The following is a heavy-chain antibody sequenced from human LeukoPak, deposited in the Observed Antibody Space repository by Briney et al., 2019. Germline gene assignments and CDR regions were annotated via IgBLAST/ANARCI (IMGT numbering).Heavy chain of an antibody. D-gene: IGHD2-15*01. V-gene: IGHV3-48*01. CDR3: ARVLRYCSGGNCYSGGLGYMDV. CDR1: GFTFSSYS. CDR2: ISSSSSTI. Sequence: SGGSLRLSCAASGFTFSSYSMNWVRQAPGKGLEWVSYISSSSSTIYYTDSVKGRFTISRDNAKNSPYLQMNSLRAEDTAVYYCARVLRYCSGGNCYSGGLGYMDVWGKGTTVTISS. J-gene: IGHJ6*03.